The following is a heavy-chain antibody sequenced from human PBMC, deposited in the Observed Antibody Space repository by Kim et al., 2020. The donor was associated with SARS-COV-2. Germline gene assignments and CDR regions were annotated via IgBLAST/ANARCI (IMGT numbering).Heavy chain of an antibody. CDR1: GGSISSYY. Sequence: SETLSLTCTVTGGSISSYYWGWIRQPPGKGLEWIGYMYYSGSTNYNPSLKSRVTISVDTSKNQFSLKLSSVTAADTAVYYCASYSSSWSYFDYWGQGTLVTVSS. CDR2: MYYSGST. J-gene: IGHJ4*02. D-gene: IGHD6-13*01. CDR3: ASYSSSWSYFDY. V-gene: IGHV4-59*08.